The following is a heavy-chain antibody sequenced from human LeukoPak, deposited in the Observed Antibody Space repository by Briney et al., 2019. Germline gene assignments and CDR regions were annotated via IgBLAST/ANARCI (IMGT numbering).Heavy chain of an antibody. CDR1: GGSISRTNW. CDR3: ARDAYDSSGYSFDY. J-gene: IGHJ4*02. V-gene: IGHV4-4*02. Sequence: PSETLSLTCAVSGGSISRTNWWSWVRQPPRKGLEWIGEIYHSGNTNYNPSLKSRVTISVDKSKNQFSLKLSSVTAADTAVYYCARDAYDSSGYSFDYWGQGTLVTVSS. D-gene: IGHD3-22*01. CDR2: IYHSGNT.